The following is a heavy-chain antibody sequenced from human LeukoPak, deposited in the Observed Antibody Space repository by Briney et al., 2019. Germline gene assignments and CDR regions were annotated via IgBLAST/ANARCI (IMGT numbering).Heavy chain of an antibody. V-gene: IGHV3-74*01. CDR2: INSDGSST. Sequence: GGSLRLSCAASGFTFSSYWMHWVRQAPGKGLVWVSVINSDGSSTSYADSVKGRFTISRDNAKNTLYLQMNSLGAEDTAVYYCASASGPSPGFDYWGQGTLVTVSS. D-gene: IGHD7-27*01. CDR3: ASASGPSPGFDY. CDR1: GFTFSSYW. J-gene: IGHJ4*02.